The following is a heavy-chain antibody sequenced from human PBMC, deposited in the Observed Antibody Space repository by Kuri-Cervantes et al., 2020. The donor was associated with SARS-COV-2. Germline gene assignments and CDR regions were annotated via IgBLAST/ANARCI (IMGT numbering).Heavy chain of an antibody. CDR1: GGGFSTSA. CDR3: ARVQSATGTQFFFDY. Sequence: ASVKVSCKASGGGFSTSAINWVRQAPGQGLEWMGNIIPLFATPNYAQKFQGRVTITADELTSTVYMEFSSLRFQDTAVYYCARVQSATGTQFFFDYWGQGTLVTVSS. J-gene: IGHJ4*02. V-gene: IGHV1-69*13. CDR2: IIPLFATP. D-gene: IGHD1-1*01.